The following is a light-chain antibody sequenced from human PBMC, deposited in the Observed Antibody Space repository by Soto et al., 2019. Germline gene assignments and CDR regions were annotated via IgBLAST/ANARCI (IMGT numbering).Light chain of an antibody. CDR2: EVS. J-gene: IGLJ1*01. CDR3: ISYTSSSPYV. V-gene: IGLV2-14*01. Sequence: QSVLTQPASVSGAPGQSITISCTGTSSDVGGYNYVSWYQQHPGKAPKLMIFEVSNRPSGVSYRFSGSKSGNTASLTISGLQAEDEADYYCISYTSSSPYVFGTGTKVTVL. CDR1: SSDVGGYNY.